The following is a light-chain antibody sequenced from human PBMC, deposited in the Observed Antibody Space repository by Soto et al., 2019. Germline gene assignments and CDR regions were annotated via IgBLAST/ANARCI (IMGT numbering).Light chain of an antibody. CDR3: QQYARSSWT. CDR1: QRVSNSY. Sequence: EIVLTQSPDTLALSPGERVTLPCRASQRVSNSYLVWYQQKPGQAPRLLIYDSSTRATGIPDRFSGSGSGTDFTLTINRLEPDDSAVYYCQQYARSSWTFGQGTKVEI. CDR2: DSS. J-gene: IGKJ1*01. V-gene: IGKV3-20*01.